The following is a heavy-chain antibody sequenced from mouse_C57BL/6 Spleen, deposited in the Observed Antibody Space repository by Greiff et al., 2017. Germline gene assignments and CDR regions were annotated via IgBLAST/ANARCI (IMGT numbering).Heavy chain of an antibody. CDR2: IDPSDSYT. CDR3: AIYDFDY. Sequence: VKLQQPGAELVMPGASVKLSCKASGYTFTSYWMHWVKQRPGQGLEWIGEIDPSDSYTNYNQKFKGKSTLTVDKSSSTAYMQLSSLTSEDSAVYYCAIYDFDYWGQGTTLTVSS. D-gene: IGHD2-3*01. CDR1: GYTFTSYW. J-gene: IGHJ2*01. V-gene: IGHV1-69*01.